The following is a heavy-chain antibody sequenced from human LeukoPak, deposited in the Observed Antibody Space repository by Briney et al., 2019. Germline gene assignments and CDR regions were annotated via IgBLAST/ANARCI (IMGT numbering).Heavy chain of an antibody. Sequence: GGSLRLSCAASGCTFGTYGMAWVRQAPGKGLEWVSSISSSGGGTYYGDSVKGRFTISRDNSKNTLYLQMNSLRDEDTALYYCAKEAHVAVTTYDYWGQGTLVTVSS. V-gene: IGHV3-23*01. CDR2: ISSSGGGT. CDR3: AKEAHVAVTTYDY. D-gene: IGHD2-21*02. J-gene: IGHJ4*02. CDR1: GCTFGTYG.